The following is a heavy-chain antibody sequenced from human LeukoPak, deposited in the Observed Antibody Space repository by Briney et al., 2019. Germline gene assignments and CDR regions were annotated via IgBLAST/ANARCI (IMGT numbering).Heavy chain of an antibody. Sequence: TGGSLRRSCAASGFTFSSYEMNWVRQAPGKGLEWVSYISSSGSTIYYADSVKGRFTISRDNAKNSLYLQMNSLRAEDTAVYYCARDFYCYDSSGPEADFDYWGQGTLVTVSS. CDR1: GFTFSSYE. D-gene: IGHD3-22*01. CDR2: ISSSGSTI. J-gene: IGHJ4*02. V-gene: IGHV3-48*03. CDR3: ARDFYCYDSSGPEADFDY.